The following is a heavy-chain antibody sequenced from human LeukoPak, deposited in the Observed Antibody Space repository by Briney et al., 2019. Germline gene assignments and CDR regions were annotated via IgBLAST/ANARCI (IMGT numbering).Heavy chain of an antibody. Sequence: SETLSLTCSVSGGSISSYYWSWIRQPPGKGLEWIGYIYYSGSTNYNPSLKSRVTISVDTSKNQFSLKLSSVTAADTAVYYCARQVDTAMEDAFDIWGQGTMVTVSS. V-gene: IGHV4-59*08. CDR3: ARQVDTAMEDAFDI. CDR1: GGSISSYY. J-gene: IGHJ3*02. D-gene: IGHD5-18*01. CDR2: IYYSGST.